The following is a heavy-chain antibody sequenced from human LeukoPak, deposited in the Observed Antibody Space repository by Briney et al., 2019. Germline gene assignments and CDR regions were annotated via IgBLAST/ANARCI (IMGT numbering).Heavy chain of an antibody. CDR2: MNPNSGNT. CDR1: GYTFTSYD. Sequence: ASVKVSCKASGYTFTSYDINWVRQATGQGLEWMGWMNPNSGNTGYAQKFQGRVTMTRNTSISTAYMELSSLRSEDTAMYYCARGRRYCGGDCYLNWFDPWGQGTLVTVSS. CDR3: ARGRRYCGGDCYLNWFDP. V-gene: IGHV1-8*01. D-gene: IGHD2-21*02. J-gene: IGHJ5*02.